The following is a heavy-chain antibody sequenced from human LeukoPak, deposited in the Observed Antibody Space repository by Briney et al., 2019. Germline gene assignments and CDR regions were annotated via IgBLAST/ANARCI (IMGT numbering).Heavy chain of an antibody. CDR1: VASFIISA. D-gene: IGHD2-8*01. V-gene: IGHV1-69*04. J-gene: IGHJ5*02. Sequence: SVTVSSTGFVASFIISAISCGCHAPGQGLEWMGRIIPILGIGNYAQKFQGRVTITADKSTSTAYMELSRLRAEETVVYYFGSDNGVCFNWFDPWGQGTLVTVSS. CDR3: GSDNGVCFNWFDP. CDR2: IIPILGIG.